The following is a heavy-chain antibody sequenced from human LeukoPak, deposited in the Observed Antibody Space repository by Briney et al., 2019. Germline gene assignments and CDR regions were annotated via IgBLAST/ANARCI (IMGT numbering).Heavy chain of an antibody. CDR2: IYHSGNT. Sequence: SETLSLTCAVSGDSISSSNWWTWVRQPPGKGLEWIGEIYHSGNTNYNPSPKSRVTMSVDKSKNQFSLNLNSVTAADTAVYYCARNGGNSDFDYWGQGTLVTVSS. V-gene: IGHV4-4*02. J-gene: IGHJ4*02. D-gene: IGHD4-23*01. CDR1: GDSISSSNW. CDR3: ARNGGNSDFDY.